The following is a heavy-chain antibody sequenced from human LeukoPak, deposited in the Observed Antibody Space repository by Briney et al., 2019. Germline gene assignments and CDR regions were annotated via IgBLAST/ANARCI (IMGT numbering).Heavy chain of an antibody. Sequence: PGRSLRLSCAAPGFTFSSYAMHWVRQAPGKRLEWVAVISYDGSNKYYADSVKGRFTISRDNSKNTLYLQMNSLRAEDTAVYYCARDNNFAFDYWGQGTLVTVSS. CDR2: ISYDGSNK. D-gene: IGHD1-20*01. CDR3: ARDNNFAFDY. CDR1: GFTFSSYA. V-gene: IGHV3-30*04. J-gene: IGHJ4*02.